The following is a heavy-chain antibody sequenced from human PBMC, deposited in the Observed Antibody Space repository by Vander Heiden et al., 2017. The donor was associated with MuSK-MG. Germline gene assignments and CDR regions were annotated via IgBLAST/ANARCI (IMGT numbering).Heavy chain of an antibody. CDR2: IYHSGAT. Sequence: QVQLQESGPGLVKPSETLSLTCAVSHYSLTSGYYWGWIRQSPGKGLEWVGSIYHSGATYDNLSLKSRVAISVDTAKNQVSLKVRHVNAADTAVYYWARNVLPSRGFDSWGQGTLVTVPS. CDR3: ARNVLPSRGFDS. J-gene: IGHJ4*02. CDR1: HYSLTSGYY. V-gene: IGHV4-38-2*01. D-gene: IGHD3-10*01.